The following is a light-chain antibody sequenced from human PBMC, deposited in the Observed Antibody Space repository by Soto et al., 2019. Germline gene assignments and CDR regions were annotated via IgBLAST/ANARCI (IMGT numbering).Light chain of an antibody. CDR2: AAS. CDR3: QQYYSYPLT. V-gene: IGKV1-8*01. J-gene: IGKJ4*01. Sequence: AIRIAQSPSSLSASTRDRFTITCLASQGISSYLAWYQQKPGKAPKLLIYAASTLQSGVPSRFSGSGSGTDFTLTISCLQSEDFATYYCQQYYSYPLTFGGGTKVDI. CDR1: QGISSY.